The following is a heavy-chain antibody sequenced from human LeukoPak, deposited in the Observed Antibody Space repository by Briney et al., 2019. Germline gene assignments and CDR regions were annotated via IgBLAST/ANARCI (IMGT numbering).Heavy chain of an antibody. D-gene: IGHD2-2*01. J-gene: IGHJ6*02. CDR2: ISSSSSYI. CDR1: GFTFSSYS. CDR3: ARDLVVVVPAAALYYYYGMDV. Sequence: GGSLRLSCAASGFTFSSYSMNWVRQAPGKGLEWGSSISSSSSYIYYADSVKGRFTISRDNAKNSLYLQMNSLRAEDTAVYYCARDLVVVVPAAALYYYYGMDVWGQGTTVTVSS. V-gene: IGHV3-21*01.